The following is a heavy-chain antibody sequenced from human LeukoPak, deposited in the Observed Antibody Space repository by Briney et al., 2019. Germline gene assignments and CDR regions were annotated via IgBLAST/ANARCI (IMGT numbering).Heavy chain of an antibody. V-gene: IGHV3-74*01. CDR1: GFTFSDYG. CDR2: VNRDGSST. CDR3: ARDRSISAAGDTY. J-gene: IGHJ4*02. Sequence: GGSLSLPPAASGFTFSDYGMYWVRQAPGKGLVWVSRVNRDGSSTSYADSVKGRFTISRDNAKNTLSLQMNSLRAEDTAVYYCARDRSISAAGDTYWGQRTLVTVSS. D-gene: IGHD6-13*01.